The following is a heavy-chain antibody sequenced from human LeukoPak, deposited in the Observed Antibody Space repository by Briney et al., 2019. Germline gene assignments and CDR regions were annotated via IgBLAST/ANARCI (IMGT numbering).Heavy chain of an antibody. V-gene: IGHV1-2*02. CDR3: ARVCQQLAEYQH. CDR1: GYTFTDYH. J-gene: IGHJ1*01. CDR2: INPNSGDT. D-gene: IGHD6-13*01. Sequence: ASVKVSCKASGYTFTDYHVHWVRQAPGQGFEWMGWINPNSGDTKYAQRFQGRVTMTRDTSISTVHMELSRLISDDTAVYYCARVCQQLAEYQHWGQGTLVTVSS.